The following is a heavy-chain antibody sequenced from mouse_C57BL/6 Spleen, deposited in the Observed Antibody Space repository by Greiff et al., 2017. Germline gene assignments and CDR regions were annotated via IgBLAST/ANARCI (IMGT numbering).Heavy chain of an antibody. V-gene: IGHV1-81*01. CDR2: IYPRSGNT. J-gene: IGHJ4*01. CDR3: ARSVWGGKNYYAMDY. Sequence: VKLVESGAELARPGASVKLSCKASGYTFTSYGISWVKQRTGQGLEWIGEIYPRSGNTYYNEKFKGKATLTADKSSSTAYMELRSLTSEDSAVYFCARSVWGGKNYYAMDYWGQGTSVTVSS. D-gene: IGHD4-1*01. CDR1: GYTFTSYG.